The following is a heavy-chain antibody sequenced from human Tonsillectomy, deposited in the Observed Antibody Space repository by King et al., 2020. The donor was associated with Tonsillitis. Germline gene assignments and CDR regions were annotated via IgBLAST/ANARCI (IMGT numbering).Heavy chain of an antibody. CDR2: IYYTGYT. D-gene: IGHD6-19*01. Sequence: QLQESGPGLVKPSETLSLTCTVAGGSISSNNHYWGWIRQPPGKGLEWIGSIYYTGYTHHNPSLRRRVTISVDTSKNQFSLKLTSVTAADTAVYFCAGYSSDCETYYFDHGGQGTLVTVSS. V-gene: IGHV4-39*01. CDR1: GGSISSNNHY. J-gene: IGHJ4*02. CDR3: AGYSSDCETYYFDH.